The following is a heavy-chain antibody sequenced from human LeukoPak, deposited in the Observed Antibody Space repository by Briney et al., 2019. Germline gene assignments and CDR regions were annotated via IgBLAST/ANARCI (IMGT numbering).Heavy chain of an antibody. CDR1: GGTFNNSA. V-gene: IGHV1-69*05. CDR3: ARDVHGDYGSGWFDP. D-gene: IGHD4-17*01. J-gene: IGHJ5*02. CDR2: IMPLFGTA. Sequence: SVKVSCKTSGGTFNNSAISWVRQAPGQGLEWLGGIMPLFGTAGYAQKFQGRVTITNDESTRTVYLELTCLTSDDTAVYYCARDVHGDYGSGWFDPWGQGTLVSVSS.